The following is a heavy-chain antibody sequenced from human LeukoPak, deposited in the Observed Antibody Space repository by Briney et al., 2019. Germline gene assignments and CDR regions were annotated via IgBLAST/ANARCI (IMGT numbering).Heavy chain of an antibody. Sequence: GGSLRLSCAVSGFTFNDYALHWVRQVPGKGLQWVSFSGWAGIGTDYVDSVKGRFTITRDNSKNSLYLQMNSLRSEDTALYYCVRSRAASLRYFDSWGQGTLVTLSS. CDR3: VRSRAASLRYFDS. V-gene: IGHV3-43D*03. CDR1: GFTFNDYA. J-gene: IGHJ4*02. CDR2: SGWAGIGT. D-gene: IGHD2-8*01.